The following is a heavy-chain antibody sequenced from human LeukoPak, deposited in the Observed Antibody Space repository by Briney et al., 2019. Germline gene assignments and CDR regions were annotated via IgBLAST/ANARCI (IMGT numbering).Heavy chain of an antibody. Sequence: ASVKVSCKASGYTFTAYYMHWVRQAPGQGLEWMGRINPNSGGTNYAQKFQGRVTMTRDTSISTAYMELSRLRSDDTAVYYCARPGFTDDGSLDYWGQGTLVTVSS. CDR3: ARPGFTDDGSLDY. V-gene: IGHV1-2*06. CDR1: GYTFTAYY. CDR2: INPNSGGT. J-gene: IGHJ4*02. D-gene: IGHD5-24*01.